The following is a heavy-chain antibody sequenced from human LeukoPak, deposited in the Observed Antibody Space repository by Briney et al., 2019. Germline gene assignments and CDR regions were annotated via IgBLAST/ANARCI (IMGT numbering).Heavy chain of an antibody. V-gene: IGHV3-7*04. J-gene: IGHJ4*02. Sequence: GGSLRLSCAASGFTFSGYTMNWVRQAPGKGLEWVANIKPDGSEKNYVDSVKGRFTISRDNAKNSLYLQMNSLRAEDTAVYYCARDRPSGWYLQYYFNYWGQGNLVTVSS. CDR1: GFTFSGYT. CDR3: ARDRPSGWYLQYYFNY. CDR2: IKPDGSEK. D-gene: IGHD6-19*01.